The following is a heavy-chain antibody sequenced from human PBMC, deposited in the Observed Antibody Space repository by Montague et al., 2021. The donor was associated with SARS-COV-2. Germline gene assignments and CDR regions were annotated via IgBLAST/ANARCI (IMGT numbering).Heavy chain of an antibody. CDR3: ATKIVVVPAAYYYYYGMDV. J-gene: IGHJ6*02. D-gene: IGHD2-2*01. CDR2: IYYSGST. V-gene: IGHV4-31*03. Sequence: TLSLTCTVSGGSISSGGYYWSWIRQHPGKGLEWIGYIYYSGSTYYNPSLKSRVTISVDTSKNQFSLKLSSVTAADTAVYYCATKIVVVPAAYYYYYGMDVWGQGTTGTGSS. CDR1: GGSISSGGYY.